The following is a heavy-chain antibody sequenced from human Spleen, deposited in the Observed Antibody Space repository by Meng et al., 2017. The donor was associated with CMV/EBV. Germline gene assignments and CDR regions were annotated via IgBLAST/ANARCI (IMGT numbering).Heavy chain of an antibody. D-gene: IGHD2-2*01. J-gene: IGHJ6*02. CDR1: GFTFTIYT. Sequence: GGSLRLSCAASGFTFTIYTMNWVRQAPGKGLEWVSSVSSTSSYIHYADSMRGRFTISRDNAKNSLYLEMNSLRAEDTAVYYCARDISTTSYYGMDVWGQGTTVTVSS. CDR3: ARDISTTSYYGMDV. CDR2: VSSTSSYI. V-gene: IGHV3-21*04.